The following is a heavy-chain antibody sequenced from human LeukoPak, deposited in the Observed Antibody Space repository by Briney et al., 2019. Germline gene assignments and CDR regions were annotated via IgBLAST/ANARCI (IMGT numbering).Heavy chain of an antibody. CDR1: GFAFGEYG. V-gene: IGHV3-43*02. Sequence: VGSLRLSCAGSGFAFGEYGIYWVRQAPGKGLEWLSVTSGNGRATDYADSVKGRFTTSRDNSKSSLYLHINNLRTEDTALYDCAKETWSNSFSDFDYWGQGTLVTVSS. J-gene: IGHJ4*02. CDR2: TSGNGRAT. D-gene: IGHD3-3*01. CDR3: AKETWSNSFSDFDY.